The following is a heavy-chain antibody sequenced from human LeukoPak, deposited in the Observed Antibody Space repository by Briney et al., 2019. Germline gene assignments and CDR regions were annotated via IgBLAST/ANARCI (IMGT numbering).Heavy chain of an antibody. CDR1: GFTLSSYA. Sequence: GGSLRLSCVASGFTLSSYAVSWVRQAPGKGLEWVSVIYSGGSTYYADSVKGRFTISRDNSKSTLYIQMNSLRAEDTAVYYCARAKPKNMVRGLIMRRESRYYFDYWGQGTLVTVSS. D-gene: IGHD3-10*01. CDR2: IYSGGST. CDR3: ARAKPKNMVRGLIMRRESRYYFDY. J-gene: IGHJ4*02. V-gene: IGHV3-53*01.